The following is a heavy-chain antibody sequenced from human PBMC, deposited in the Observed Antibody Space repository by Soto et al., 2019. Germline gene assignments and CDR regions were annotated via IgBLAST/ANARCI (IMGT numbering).Heavy chain of an antibody. J-gene: IGHJ4*02. CDR2: INSDGSST. D-gene: IGHD2-21*02. Sequence: EVQLVESGGGLVQPGGSLRLSCAASGFPFSSYWMHWVRQAPGKGLVWVSRINSDGSSTSYADSVKGRFTISRDNAKNTLYLQMNSLRAEDTAVYYCARPRPYCGGDCPDSWGQGTLVTVSS. CDR1: GFPFSSYW. CDR3: ARPRPYCGGDCPDS. V-gene: IGHV3-74*01.